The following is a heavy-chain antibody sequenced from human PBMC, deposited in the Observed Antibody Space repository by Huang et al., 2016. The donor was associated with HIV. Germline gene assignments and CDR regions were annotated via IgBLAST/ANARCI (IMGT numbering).Heavy chain of an antibody. D-gene: IGHD3-10*01. CDR1: GFSFRSYT. CDR3: ATVGWTYGSDAYFFDT. V-gene: IGHV3-21*02. Sequence: ELQLVQSGGGLVKPGESLSLSCSASGFSFRSYTLAWVRQSPVKGLDLVSSISIRGSSISYADSVRGKGRITGARDNAKNSLYLEINSVRAEDTALYYCATVGWTYGSDAYFFDTWGQGVLVIVSS. J-gene: IGHJ5*02. CDR2: ISIRGSSI.